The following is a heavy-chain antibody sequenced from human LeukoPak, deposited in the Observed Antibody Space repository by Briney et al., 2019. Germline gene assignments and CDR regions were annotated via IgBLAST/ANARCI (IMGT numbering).Heavy chain of an antibody. CDR3: ARAPFDY. V-gene: IGHV3-48*01. CDR2: ISFSGSTI. Sequence: HSGGSLRLSCAVSGFTFSSYSMNWVRQAPGKGLEWVSYISFSGSTIYYADSVKGRFIISRDSAKNSLYLQMNSLRAEDTAVYYCARAPFDYWGQGTLVTVSS. CDR1: GFTFSSYS. J-gene: IGHJ4*02.